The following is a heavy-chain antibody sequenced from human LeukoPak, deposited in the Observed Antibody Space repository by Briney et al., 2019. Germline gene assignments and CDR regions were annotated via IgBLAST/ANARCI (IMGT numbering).Heavy chain of an antibody. CDR1: GGSISSGDYY. CDR3: ARVGSYSSSWYAFDI. Sequence: SETLSLTCTVSGGSISSGDYYWSWIRQPPGKGLEWIGYIYYSGSTYYNPSLKSRVTISVGTSKNQFSLKLSSVTAADTAVYYCARVGSYSSSWYAFDIWGQGTTVTVSS. D-gene: IGHD6-13*01. V-gene: IGHV4-30-4*02. CDR2: IYYSGST. J-gene: IGHJ3*02.